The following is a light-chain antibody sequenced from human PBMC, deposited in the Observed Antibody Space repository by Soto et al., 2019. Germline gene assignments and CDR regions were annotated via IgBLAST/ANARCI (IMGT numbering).Light chain of an antibody. CDR2: EVS. V-gene: IGLV2-14*01. CDR1: SSDVGRYNY. CDR3: SSFASGSTLDV. Sequence: QSALTQPASVSGSPGQSITISCTGSSSDVGRYNYVSWYQHHPGKAPKLMIYEVSNRPSGVSNRFSGSKSGNTASLTISGLQAEDEADYHCSSFASGSTLDVFGTGTKLTVL. J-gene: IGLJ1*01.